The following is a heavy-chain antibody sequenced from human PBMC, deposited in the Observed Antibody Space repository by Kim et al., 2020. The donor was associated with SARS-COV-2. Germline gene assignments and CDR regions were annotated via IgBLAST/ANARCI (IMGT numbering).Heavy chain of an antibody. V-gene: IGHV4-61*02. J-gene: IGHJ5*02. CDR1: GGSISSGSYY. D-gene: IGHD6-13*01. CDR2: IYTSGST. Sequence: SETLSLTCTVSGGSISSGSYYWSWIRQPAGKGLEWIGRIYTSGSTNYNPSLKSRVTISVDTSKNQFSLKLSSVTAADTAVYYCARTPPDFSSSWWSWFDPWGQGTLVTVSS. CDR3: ARTPPDFSSSWWSWFDP.